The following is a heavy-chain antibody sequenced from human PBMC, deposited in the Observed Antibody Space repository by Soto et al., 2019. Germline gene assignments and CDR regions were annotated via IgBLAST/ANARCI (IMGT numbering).Heavy chain of an antibody. V-gene: IGHV3-23*01. CDR1: GFTLTSYG. CDR2: IGRGGDT. D-gene: IGHD1-1*01. J-gene: IGHJ6*02. CDR3: AKDGTTTGIHHYAMDV. Sequence: HPGGSLRLSCEVSGFTLTSYGMNWVRQAPDKGLEWVSTIGRGGDTYYADSVKGRFTISRDNSKNTLFLQMNSLRAEDTALYFCAKDGTTTGIHHYAMDVWGQGTTVTVSS.